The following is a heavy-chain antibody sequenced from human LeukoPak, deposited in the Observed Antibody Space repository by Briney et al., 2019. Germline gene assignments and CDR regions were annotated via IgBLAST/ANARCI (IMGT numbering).Heavy chain of an antibody. CDR2: IYYSGST. CDR1: GGSIRSSSYY. V-gene: IGHV4-39*01. CDR3: ASGHYDSSGYYYPFGY. J-gene: IGHJ4*02. D-gene: IGHD3-22*01. Sequence: SETLSLTCTVSGGSIRSSSYYWGGIRQPPGKGLEWIGSIYYSGSTYYNPSLKSRVTISVDTSKNQVSLRLSSVTAADTAVYYCASGHYDSSGYYYPFGYWGQGTLVTVSS.